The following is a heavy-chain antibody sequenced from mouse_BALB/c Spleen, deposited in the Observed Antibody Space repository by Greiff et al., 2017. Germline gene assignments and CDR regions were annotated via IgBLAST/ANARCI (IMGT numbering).Heavy chain of an antibody. CDR2: IDPENGDT. J-gene: IGHJ2*01. CDR1: GFNIKDYY. Sequence: EVKLVESGAELVRSGASVKLSCTASGFNIKDYYMHWVKQRPEQGLEWIGWIDPENGDTEYAPKFQGKATMTADTSSNTAYLQLSSLTSEDTAVYYCNVPHYYGSSYFDYWGQGTTLTVSS. V-gene: IGHV14-4*02. D-gene: IGHD1-1*01. CDR3: NVPHYYGSSYFDY.